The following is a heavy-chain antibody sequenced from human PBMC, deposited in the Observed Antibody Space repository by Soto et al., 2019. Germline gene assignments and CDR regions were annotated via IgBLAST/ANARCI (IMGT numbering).Heavy chain of an antibody. V-gene: IGHV3-30*01. D-gene: IGHD2-15*01. CDR2: ISYDGTNE. CDR3: VASVFSFDS. Sequence: HVQLVESGGGVVQPGRSLRLSCEASGFTFSTSAMHWVRQAPGKGLEWVAVISYDGTNEHYEDSVKGRFTISRDNSRNTLSLQMNSLRPEDTAMYYCVASVFSFDSWGQGRLVTVSS. J-gene: IGHJ4*02. CDR1: GFTFSTSA.